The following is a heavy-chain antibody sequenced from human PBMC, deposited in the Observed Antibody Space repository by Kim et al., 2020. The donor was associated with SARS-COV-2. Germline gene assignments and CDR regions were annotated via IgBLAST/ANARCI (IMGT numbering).Heavy chain of an antibody. Sequence: NQYYAESVKGRFTISRDNSKNTLYLQMNSLRVEDTAVYYCARGVGTGWSDYWGQGTLVTVSS. CDR3: ARGVGTGWSDY. J-gene: IGHJ4*02. V-gene: IGHV3-33*01. CDR2: NQ. D-gene: IGHD6-19*01.